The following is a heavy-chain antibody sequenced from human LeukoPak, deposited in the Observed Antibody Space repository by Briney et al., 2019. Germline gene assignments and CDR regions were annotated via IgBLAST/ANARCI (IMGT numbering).Heavy chain of an antibody. V-gene: IGHV3-30*02. CDR1: GFTFSSYG. Sequence: PGRSLRLSCAASGFTFSSYGMHWVRQAPGKGLDWVAFIHHDGSNKYYADSVRGRFTISRDNSKNTLYLQMNSLRAEDTAVYFCAKGDKMLTWRRTYNRFDPWGQGALVTVSS. D-gene: IGHD3-16*01. J-gene: IGHJ5*02. CDR2: IHHDGSNK. CDR3: AKGDKMLTWRRTYNRFDP.